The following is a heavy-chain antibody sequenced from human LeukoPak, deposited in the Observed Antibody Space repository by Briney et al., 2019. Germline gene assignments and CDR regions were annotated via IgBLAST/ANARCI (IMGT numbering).Heavy chain of an antibody. V-gene: IGHV1-8*03. D-gene: IGHD1-26*01. Sequence: ASVKVSCKASGYTFTNYDINWVRQASGQGLEWMGYMNPNSGKKVYAQKFQGRVTITSDTSIGTAYMELTSLRSEDTAVYYCARGRYSGSYYPFDYWGQGTLVTVSS. J-gene: IGHJ4*02. CDR2: MNPNSGKK. CDR1: GYTFTNYD. CDR3: ARGRYSGSYYPFDY.